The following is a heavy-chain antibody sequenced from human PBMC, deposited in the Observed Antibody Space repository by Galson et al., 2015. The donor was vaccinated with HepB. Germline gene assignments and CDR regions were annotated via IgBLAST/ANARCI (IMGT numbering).Heavy chain of an antibody. J-gene: IGHJ4*02. V-gene: IGHV3-33*01. CDR3: ARHYFSAWPDTPLDY. Sequence: SLRLSCAASGFTFSNYGMHWVRQAPDKGLDWVAVIWYDGSSKFYADSVKGRFTISRDNSKNTLYLQMNSLRAEDTAVYYCARHYFSAWPDTPLDYWGQGTLVTVSS. CDR1: GFTFSNYG. D-gene: IGHD6-19*01. CDR2: IWYDGSSK.